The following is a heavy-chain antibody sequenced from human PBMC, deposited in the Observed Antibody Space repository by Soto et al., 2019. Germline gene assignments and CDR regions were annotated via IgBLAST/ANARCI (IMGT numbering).Heavy chain of an antibody. CDR1: GGSISSYY. CDR3: ARERSYCSSTSCFNWFDP. D-gene: IGHD2-2*01. V-gene: IGHV4-59*01. J-gene: IGHJ5*02. CDR2: IYYSGST. Sequence: SETLSLTCTVSGGSISSYYWSWIRQPPGKGLEWIGYIYYSGSTNYNPSLKSRVTISVDTSKNQCSMNLSSVTAADTAVYYCARERSYCSSTSCFNWFDPWGQGTLVTVSS.